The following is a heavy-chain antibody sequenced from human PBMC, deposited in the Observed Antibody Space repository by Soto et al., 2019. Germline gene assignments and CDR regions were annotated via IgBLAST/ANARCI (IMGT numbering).Heavy chain of an antibody. CDR3: ARAPSGGALDS. Sequence: QVQLVQSGAEVKKPGASVKVSCKASGYTFTSYYMHWVRQAPGQGLEWMGIINPSGGSTSYAQKFQGRVTMTRDTSTSTVYMELSSLSSEDRAVYYCARAPSGGALDSGGQGTLVTVSS. D-gene: IGHD3-16*01. J-gene: IGHJ4*02. CDR1: GYTFTSYY. CDR2: INPSGGST. V-gene: IGHV1-46*01.